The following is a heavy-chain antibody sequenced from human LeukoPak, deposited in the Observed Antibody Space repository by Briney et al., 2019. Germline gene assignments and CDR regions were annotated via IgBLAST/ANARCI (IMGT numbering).Heavy chain of an antibody. CDR3: ARIDAVAATPTSFDY. Sequence: SETLSLTCTVSGGSFSIFYWSWIRQPPGKGLEWIGDIYYSGTTNYNPSLKSRLTISLDTSKNQFSLRLTSVTAADTAVYYCARIDAVAATPTSFDYWGQGTLVTVSS. CDR2: IYYSGTT. J-gene: IGHJ4*02. V-gene: IGHV4-59*01. D-gene: IGHD6-19*01. CDR1: GGSFSIFY.